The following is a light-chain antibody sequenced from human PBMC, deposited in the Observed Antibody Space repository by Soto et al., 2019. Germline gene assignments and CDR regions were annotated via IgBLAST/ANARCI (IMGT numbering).Light chain of an antibody. J-gene: IGLJ1*01. V-gene: IGLV2-11*01. Sequence: QSALTQPRSVSGSPGQSVTISCTGTSSDVGGYNYVSWYQQHPGTAPKVMIYDVSKRPSGVPDRFSGSKSGNTASLTISGLQAEDEADYYCCSYAGSPRYVLGAGTKVTVL. CDR1: SSDVGGYNY. CDR3: CSYAGSPRYV. CDR2: DVS.